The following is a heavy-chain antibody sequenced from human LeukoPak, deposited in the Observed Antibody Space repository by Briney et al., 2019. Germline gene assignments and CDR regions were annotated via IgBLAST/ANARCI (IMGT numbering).Heavy chain of an antibody. D-gene: IGHD3-3*01. CDR1: GFTFGDYA. CDR2: IRSKAYGGTT. J-gene: IGHJ4*02. Sequence: PGRSLRLSCTASGFTFGDYAMSWVRQAPGKGLEWVGFIRSKAYGGTTEYAASVKGRFTISRDDSKSIAYLQMNSLKTEDTAVYYCTRRWTHDFWSGLEYYWGQGALVTVSS. CDR3: TRRWTHDFWSGLEYY. V-gene: IGHV3-49*04.